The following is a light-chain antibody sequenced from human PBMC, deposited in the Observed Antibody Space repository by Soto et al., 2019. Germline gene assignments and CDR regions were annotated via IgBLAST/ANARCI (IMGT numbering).Light chain of an antibody. CDR1: SIDVGHPYNY. CDR3: MSYIASTTTHWV. CDR2: GVG. V-gene: IGLV2-14*03. J-gene: IGLJ3*02. Sequence: QSALTQPASVSGSPGQSITISCTGTSIDVGHPYNYVSWYQQYPGKAPKLLILGVGNRPSGISGRFSGSKSGNTASLTISGLQPEDEADYYCMSYIASTTTHWVLGGGTQLTVL.